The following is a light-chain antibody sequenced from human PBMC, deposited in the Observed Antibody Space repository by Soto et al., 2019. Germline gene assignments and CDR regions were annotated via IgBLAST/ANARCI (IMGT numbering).Light chain of an antibody. CDR2: GAS. Sequence: EMVWTKSPAFLSFSPGERATLSARASQSVRGGYLAWYQQKPGQAPRLLIYGASSRATGIPDRFSGSGSGTDFTLTISRLEPEDFAVYYCQQYGSSPPWTFGQGTKVEIK. V-gene: IGKV3-20*01. CDR1: QSVRGGY. J-gene: IGKJ1*01. CDR3: QQYGSSPPWT.